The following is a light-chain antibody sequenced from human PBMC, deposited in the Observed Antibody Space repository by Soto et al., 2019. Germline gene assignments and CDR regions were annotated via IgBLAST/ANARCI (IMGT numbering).Light chain of an antibody. CDR3: SSYTNINTRACV. J-gene: IGLJ1*01. Sequence: QSALTQPASVSGSPGQSITISCTGTSGDSGSYNRASWYQQHPGKAPKLIIYKVTNRPSGVSNRFSGSKSGNTASLTVSGLQAEDEAEYYCSSYTNINTRACVFGTGTKLTVL. CDR1: SGDSGSYNR. CDR2: KVT. V-gene: IGLV2-14*01.